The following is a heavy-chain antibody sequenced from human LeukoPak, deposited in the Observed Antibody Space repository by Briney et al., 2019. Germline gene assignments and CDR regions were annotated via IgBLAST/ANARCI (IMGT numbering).Heavy chain of an antibody. D-gene: IGHD5-12*01. CDR3: ARALGGYDLNAFDI. CDR2: ISSSGSTI. Sequence: GGSLRRSCAASGFTFSSYEMNWVRQAPGKGLDWLSYISSSGSTIYYADSVKGRFTISRDNAKISLYLQMNSLRAEDTAVYYCARALGGYDLNAFDIWGQGTMVTVSS. CDR1: GFTFSSYE. V-gene: IGHV3-48*03. J-gene: IGHJ3*02.